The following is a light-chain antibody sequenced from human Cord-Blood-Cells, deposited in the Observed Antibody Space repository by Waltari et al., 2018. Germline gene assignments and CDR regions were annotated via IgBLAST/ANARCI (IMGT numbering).Light chain of an antibody. CDR1: QSVSSSY. V-gene: IGKV3-20*01. CDR3: QQYGSAPWT. J-gene: IGKJ1*01. Sequence: EIVLTQSPGTLSLSPGERATLSCRASQSVSSSYLAWYQQKPGQAPRLLIYGAASRATGIPDRFSGSLSGTEFTLTISRLEPEDFAVYYGQQYGSAPWTFVQWTKVEIK. CDR2: GAA.